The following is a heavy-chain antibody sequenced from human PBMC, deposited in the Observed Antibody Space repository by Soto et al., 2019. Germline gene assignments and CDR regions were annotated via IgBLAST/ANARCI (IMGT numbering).Heavy chain of an antibody. CDR1: GYMFISYG. CDR3: AKGDGMYYDSSGSTPHAFDI. V-gene: IGHV1-18*01. CDR2: IRPYNGDT. J-gene: IGHJ3*02. D-gene: IGHD3-22*01. Sequence: QVQLVQSGAEVKKPGASVKVSCKASGYMFISYGINWVRQAPGQGLEWMGWIRPYNGDTKYAQNLQGRVTMTTDTSTSTAYMEMRSLRSDDTAVYYCAKGDGMYYDSSGSTPHAFDIWGQGTMVTVSS.